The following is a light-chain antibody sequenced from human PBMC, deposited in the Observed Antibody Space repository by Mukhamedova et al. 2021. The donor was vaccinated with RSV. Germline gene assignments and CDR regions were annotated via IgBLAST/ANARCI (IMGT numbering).Light chain of an antibody. V-gene: IGLV1-47*01. Sequence: GAAPRLLMYKTYQRPSGVPDQFSGSKSGTSGSLAISGLRSEDEADYHCAAWDDRLRGWVFGGGTKVTVL. CDR3: AAWDDRLRGWV. CDR2: KTY. J-gene: IGLJ3*02.